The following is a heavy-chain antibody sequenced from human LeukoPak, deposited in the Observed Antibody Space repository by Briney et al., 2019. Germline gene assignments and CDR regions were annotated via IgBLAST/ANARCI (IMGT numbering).Heavy chain of an antibody. CDR1: GFTFSSYS. J-gene: IGHJ4*02. D-gene: IGHD6-13*01. Sequence: PGGSLRLSCAASGFTFSSYSMNWVRQAPGKGLEWVSSISSSSSYIYYADSVKGRFTISRDNAKNSLYLQMNSLRAEDTAVYYCARDGLIAAAGHTPNDYWGQGALVTVSS. CDR3: ARDGLIAAAGHTPNDY. V-gene: IGHV3-21*01. CDR2: ISSSSSYI.